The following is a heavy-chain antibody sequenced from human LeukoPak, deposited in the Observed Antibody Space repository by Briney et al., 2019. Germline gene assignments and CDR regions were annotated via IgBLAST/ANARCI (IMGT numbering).Heavy chain of an antibody. CDR3: ARMSGSRLPGY. Sequence: PGGSLRLSCAASGFTFSSHSMNWVRQTPGKGLEWVSYISSGSSARYYADSVKGRFTISRDDARSSLYLQMNSLRAEDTAVYYCARMSGSRLPGYWGQGTLVTVSS. CDR1: GFTFSSHS. CDR2: ISSGSSAR. D-gene: IGHD3-3*01. J-gene: IGHJ4*02. V-gene: IGHV3-48*01.